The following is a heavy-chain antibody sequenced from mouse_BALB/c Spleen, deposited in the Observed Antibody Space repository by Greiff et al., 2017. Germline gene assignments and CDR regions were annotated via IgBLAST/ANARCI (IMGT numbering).Heavy chain of an antibody. D-gene: IGHD1-1*02. Sequence: EVKLMESGAELVKPGASVKLSCTASGFNIKDTYMHWVKQRPEQGLEWIGRIDPANGNTKYDPKFQGKATITADTSSNTAYLQLSSLTSEDTAVYYCARKDYGGYFDVWGAGTTVTVSS. CDR3: ARKDYGGYFDV. CDR2: IDPANGNT. CDR1: GFNIKDTY. J-gene: IGHJ1*01. V-gene: IGHV14-3*02.